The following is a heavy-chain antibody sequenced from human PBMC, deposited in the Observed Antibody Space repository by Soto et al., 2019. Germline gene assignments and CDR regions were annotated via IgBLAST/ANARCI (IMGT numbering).Heavy chain of an antibody. D-gene: IGHD3-22*01. CDR3: AKIPPSHYDNSGYNFDY. J-gene: IGHJ4*02. V-gene: IGHV3-23*01. Sequence: VQLLESGGGLVQPGGSLRLSCAASGLSFSTYAMSWVRQAPGKGPEWVSAISSSGGSTYYADSMKGRFTISRDNPKNTLYLQMNSLRVEDTAVYYCAKIPPSHYDNSGYNFDYWGQGTLVTVSS. CDR2: ISSSGGST. CDR1: GLSFSTYA.